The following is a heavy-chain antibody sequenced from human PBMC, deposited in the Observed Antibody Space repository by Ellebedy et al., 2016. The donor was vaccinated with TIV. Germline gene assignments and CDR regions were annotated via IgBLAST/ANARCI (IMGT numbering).Heavy chain of an antibody. V-gene: IGHV3-30*02. CDR2: IRYDGSDK. J-gene: IGHJ5*02. CDR1: GFTFHSYG. D-gene: IGHD3-10*01. Sequence: GESLKISCAASGFTFHSYGMHWVRQAPGKGLEWVTFIRYDGSDKYYADSVKGRFTVSRDNSKNTLTLQMNGLRPDDTAVYYCAKVLFAFGEFESPFAPWGQGTLVIVSS. CDR3: AKVLFAFGEFESPFAP.